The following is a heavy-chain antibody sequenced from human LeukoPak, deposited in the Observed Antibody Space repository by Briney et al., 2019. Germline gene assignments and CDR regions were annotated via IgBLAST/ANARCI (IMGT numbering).Heavy chain of an antibody. V-gene: IGHV3-7*04. CDR2: IKPDGRET. D-gene: IGHD6-19*01. Sequence: GGSLRLSCAASGFTFTDFWMTWVRQAPGKGLEWVANIKPDGRETYYSDSVKGRFTISRDNAQNSLHLDMNNLSAEDTAVYYCARDDSGWYSFDSWGQGTVVTVSS. CDR3: ARDDSGWYSFDS. J-gene: IGHJ4*02. CDR1: GFTFTDFW.